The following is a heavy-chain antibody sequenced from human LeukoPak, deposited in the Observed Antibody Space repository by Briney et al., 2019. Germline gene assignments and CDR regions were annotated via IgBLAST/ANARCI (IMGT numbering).Heavy chain of an antibody. CDR2: ISYDGSNK. J-gene: IGHJ2*01. V-gene: IGHV3-30-3*01. Sequence: GGSLRLSCAASGFTFSSYAMHWVRQAPGKGLEWVAVISYDGSNKYYADSVKGRFTISRDNSKNTLYLQMNSLRAEDTAVYYCARDHPWGGVRGALYWYFDLWGRGTLVTVSS. CDR3: ARDHPWGGVRGALYWYFDL. CDR1: GFTFSSYA. D-gene: IGHD3-10*01.